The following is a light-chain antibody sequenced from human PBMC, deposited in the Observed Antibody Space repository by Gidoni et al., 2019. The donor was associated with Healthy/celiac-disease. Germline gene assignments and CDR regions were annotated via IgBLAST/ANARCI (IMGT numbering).Light chain of an antibody. Sequence: DIQMTQSPSSLSASGGDRVTTTCQASQDINHYLNWYQQKPGNAPKLLIYDASNLETGVPTRFSGSGSGTDFSLSITGLQPEDVATYYCQHYDNLPPLSFGGGTKVEIK. CDR2: DAS. CDR1: QDINHY. CDR3: QHYDNLPPLS. J-gene: IGKJ4*01. V-gene: IGKV1-33*01.